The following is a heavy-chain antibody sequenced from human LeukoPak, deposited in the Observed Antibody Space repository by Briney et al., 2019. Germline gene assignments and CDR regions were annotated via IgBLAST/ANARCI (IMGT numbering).Heavy chain of an antibody. V-gene: IGHV3-23*01. D-gene: IGHD6-13*01. Sequence: GGSLRLSCAASGFTFSSYSMNWVRQAPGKGLEWVSAISGSGGSTYYADSVKGRFTISRDNSKNTLYLQMNSLRAEDTAVYYCAKVSSSSWYGFDYWGQGTLVTVSS. CDR2: ISGSGGST. CDR3: AKVSSSSWYGFDY. J-gene: IGHJ4*02. CDR1: GFTFSSYS.